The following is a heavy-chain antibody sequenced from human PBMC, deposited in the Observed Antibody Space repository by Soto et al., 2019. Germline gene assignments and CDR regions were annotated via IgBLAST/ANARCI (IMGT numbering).Heavy chain of an antibody. V-gene: IGHV4-4*02. CDR3: ARRYGKNAFDI. CDR2: IYYSGST. D-gene: IGHD5-18*01. Sequence: TLSLTCAVSGGSISSSNWWSWVRQPPGKGLEWIGEIYYSGSTNYNPSLKSRVTISVDTSKNQFSLKLSSVTAADTAVYYCARRYGKNAFDIWGQGTMVTVSS. J-gene: IGHJ3*02. CDR1: GGSISSSNW.